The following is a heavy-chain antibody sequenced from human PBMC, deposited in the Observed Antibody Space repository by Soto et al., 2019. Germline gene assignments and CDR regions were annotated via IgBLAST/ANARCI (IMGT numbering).Heavy chain of an antibody. CDR1: GGSISSCGYY. V-gene: IGHV4-31*03. CDR3: ARVTAAGTHLFDY. J-gene: IGHJ4*02. D-gene: IGHD6-13*01. CDR2: IYYSGST. Sequence: SLTCTVSGGSISSCGYYWSWIRQHPGKGLEWIGYIYYSGSTYYNPSLKSRVTISVDTSKNQFSLKLSSVTAADTAVYYCARVTAAGTHLFDYWGQGTLVTVSS.